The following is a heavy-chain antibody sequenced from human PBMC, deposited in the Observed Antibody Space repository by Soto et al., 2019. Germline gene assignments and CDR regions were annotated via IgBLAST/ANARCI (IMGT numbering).Heavy chain of an antibody. CDR3: ARDHLSPLHYYGMDV. J-gene: IGHJ6*02. CDR1: GFTFCSYA. Sequence: GGSLRLSCAASGFTFCSYAVSWVRQAPGKGLEWVSAISSSGSTIYYADSVKGRFTTSRDSAKNSLYLQMNSLRDEDTAVYYCARDHLSPLHYYGMDVWGQGTTVTVSS. D-gene: IGHD3-16*02. V-gene: IGHV3-23*01. CDR2: ISSSGSTI.